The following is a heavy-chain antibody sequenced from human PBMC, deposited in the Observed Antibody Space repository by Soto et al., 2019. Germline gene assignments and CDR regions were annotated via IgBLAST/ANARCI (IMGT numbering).Heavy chain of an antibody. Sequence: GASVKVSCKASGYTFTSYDIYWVRQATGQGPEWMGWMNPNTGNSAYAHKFQGRVTMTSDTSISTAHMELSSLRSEDTAVYYCARRAETNGWNGFGADKYYFDFWGQGTLVTVSS. CDR3: ARRAETNGWNGFGADKYYFDF. J-gene: IGHJ4*02. D-gene: IGHD1-1*01. CDR1: GYTFTSYD. V-gene: IGHV1-8*01. CDR2: MNPNTGNS.